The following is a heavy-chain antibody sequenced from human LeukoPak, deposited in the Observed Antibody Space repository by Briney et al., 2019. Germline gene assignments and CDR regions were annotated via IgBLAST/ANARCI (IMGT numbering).Heavy chain of an antibody. V-gene: IGHV3-15*01. CDR3: TTVWNCGGDCSDAFDI. D-gene: IGHD2-21*02. CDR1: GFSCRNAW. Sequence: GGSLRLSCAATGFSCRNAWMSWVRQAPGKGLEWVGRIKSKTDGGTTDYAAPVKGRFTISRDDSKNTLYLQMNSLKTEDTAVYYCTTVWNCGGDCSDAFDIWGQGTMVTVSS. J-gene: IGHJ3*02. CDR2: IKSKTDGGTT.